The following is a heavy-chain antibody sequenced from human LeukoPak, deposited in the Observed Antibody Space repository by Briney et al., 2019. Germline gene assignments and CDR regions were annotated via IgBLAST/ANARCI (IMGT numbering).Heavy chain of an antibody. Sequence: SETLSLTCTVSGGSISSYYWSWIRQPPGKGLEWIGYIYYSGSTNYNPSLKSRVTISVDTSKNQFSPKLSSVTAADTAVYYCARGIAAGWFDPWGQGTLVTVSS. D-gene: IGHD6-13*01. CDR1: GGSISSYY. V-gene: IGHV4-59*08. CDR3: ARGIAAGWFDP. J-gene: IGHJ5*02. CDR2: IYYSGST.